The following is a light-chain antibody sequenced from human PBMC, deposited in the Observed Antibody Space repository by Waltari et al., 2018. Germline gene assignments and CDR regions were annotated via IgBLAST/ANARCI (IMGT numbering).Light chain of an antibody. J-gene: IGKJ4*01. CDR3: QQSYSTPLT. CDR2: AAS. CDR1: QSISSY. Sequence: DIQMTQSPSSLSASVGYIFTITCRASQSISSYLNWYQQKPGKAPKLLIYAASSLQSGVPSRFSGSGSGTDFTLTISSLQPEDFATYYCQQSYSTPLTFGGGTKVEIK. V-gene: IGKV1-39*01.